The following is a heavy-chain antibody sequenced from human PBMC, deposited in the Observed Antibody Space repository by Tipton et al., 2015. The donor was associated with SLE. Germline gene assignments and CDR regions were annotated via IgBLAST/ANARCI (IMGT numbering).Heavy chain of an antibody. Sequence: SLRLSCAASGFTFSSYGMHWVRQAPGKGLEWVAFIRYDGSNKYYADSVKGRFTISRDNAKNSLYLQMNSLRAEDTALYYCARDTPDCSSTSCYAFDIWGQGTMVTVSS. CDR3: ARDTPDCSSTSCYAFDI. D-gene: IGHD2-2*01. CDR1: GFTFSSYG. V-gene: IGHV3-30*02. J-gene: IGHJ3*02. CDR2: IRYDGSNK.